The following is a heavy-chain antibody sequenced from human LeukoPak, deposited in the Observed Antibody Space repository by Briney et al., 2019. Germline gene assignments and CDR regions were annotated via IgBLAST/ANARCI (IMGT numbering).Heavy chain of an antibody. CDR3: ARGSYYYDSSGYPEDY. D-gene: IGHD3-22*01. J-gene: IGHJ4*02. V-gene: IGHV3-74*01. Sequence: PGGSLRHSCAASGFTFSSYWMHWVRQAPGKGLVWVSRINSDGSSTSYADSVKGRFTISRDNAKNTLYLQMNSLRAEDTAVYYCARGSYYYDSSGYPEDYWGQGTLVTVSS. CDR1: GFTFSSYW. CDR2: INSDGSST.